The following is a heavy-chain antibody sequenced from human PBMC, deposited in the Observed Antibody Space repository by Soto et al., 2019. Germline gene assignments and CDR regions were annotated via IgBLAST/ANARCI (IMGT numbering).Heavy chain of an antibody. J-gene: IGHJ4*02. Sequence: EVQLVESGGGLVQPGRSLRLSCAASGFTFDDYAMHWVRQAPGKGLEWVSGISWNSGSIGYADSVKGRFTISRDNAKNSLYLQMNSLRAEDTALYYCAKGRLDPPYYFDYWGQGTLVTVSS. CDR3: AKGRLDPPYYFDY. V-gene: IGHV3-9*01. CDR2: ISWNSGSI. CDR1: GFTFDDYA. D-gene: IGHD1-1*01.